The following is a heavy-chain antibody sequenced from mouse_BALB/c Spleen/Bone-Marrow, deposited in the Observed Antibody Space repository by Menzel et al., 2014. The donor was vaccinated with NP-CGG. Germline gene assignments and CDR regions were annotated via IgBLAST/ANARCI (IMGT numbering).Heavy chain of an antibody. Sequence: VKLLESGPGLVAPSQSLSNTCTVSGFSLTSYGVHWVRQPPGKGLEWLGVIWAGGSTNYNSALMSRLGISKDNSKSQVFLKMNSLQTDDTAMYYCARVIRYESYFDYWGQGTTLTVSS. CDR2: IWAGGST. CDR3: ARVIRYESYFDY. D-gene: IGHD2-14*01. J-gene: IGHJ2*01. CDR1: GFSLTSYG. V-gene: IGHV2-9*02.